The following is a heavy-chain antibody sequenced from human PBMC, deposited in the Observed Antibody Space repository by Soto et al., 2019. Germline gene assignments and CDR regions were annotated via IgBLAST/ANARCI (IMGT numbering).Heavy chain of an antibody. CDR3: ARDHYDSSGPSDY. Sequence: SSVKFSCKASGGTFSSYAISWVRQAPGQGLEWMGGIIPIFGTANYAQKFQGRVTMTRDTSISTAYMELSRLRSDDTAVYYCARDHYDSSGPSDYWGQGSLVSVTS. D-gene: IGHD3-22*01. CDR2: IIPIFGTA. CDR1: GGTFSSYA. V-gene: IGHV1-69*05. J-gene: IGHJ4*02.